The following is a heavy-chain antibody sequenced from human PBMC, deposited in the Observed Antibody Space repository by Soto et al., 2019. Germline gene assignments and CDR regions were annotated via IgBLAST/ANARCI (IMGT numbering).Heavy chain of an antibody. CDR1: GGSFSGYY. Sequence: PSETLSLTCAVYGGSFSGYYWSWIRQPPGKGLEWIGEINHSGSTNYNPSLKSRVTISVDTSKNQFSLKLSSVTAADTAVYYCARHEDRVSGSGTYYNDWFDPWGQGTLVTVSS. V-gene: IGHV4-34*01. CDR3: ARHEDRVSGSGTYYNDWFDP. J-gene: IGHJ5*02. D-gene: IGHD3-10*01. CDR2: INHSGST.